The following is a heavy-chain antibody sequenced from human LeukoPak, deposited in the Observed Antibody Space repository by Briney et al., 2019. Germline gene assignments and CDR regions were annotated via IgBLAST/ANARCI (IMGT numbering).Heavy chain of an antibody. CDR3: ARDRGGATL. Sequence: GGSLRLSCAASGFTFSSYTMNWVRQPPGKGLEWVSNIGTSSTTIYYADSVKGRFTISRDNAKNSLYLQMNSLRAEDTAVYYCARDRGGATLWGQGTLVTVSS. CDR2: IGTSSTTI. CDR1: GFTFSSYT. V-gene: IGHV3-48*04. J-gene: IGHJ4*02. D-gene: IGHD1-26*01.